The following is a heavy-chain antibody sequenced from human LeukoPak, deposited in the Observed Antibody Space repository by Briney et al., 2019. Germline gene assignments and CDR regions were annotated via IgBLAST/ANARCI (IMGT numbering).Heavy chain of an antibody. J-gene: IGHJ4*02. Sequence: GESLKISCNGSGYSFTSYWIGWVRQMPGKGLEWMGIIYPGDSDTRYSPSFQGQVTISADKSISTAYLQWSSLKASDTAMYYCARTVYYDSSGYYFFDYWGQGTLVTVSS. V-gene: IGHV5-51*01. CDR1: GYSFTSYW. CDR2: IYPGDSDT. D-gene: IGHD3-22*01. CDR3: ARTVYYDSSGYYFFDY.